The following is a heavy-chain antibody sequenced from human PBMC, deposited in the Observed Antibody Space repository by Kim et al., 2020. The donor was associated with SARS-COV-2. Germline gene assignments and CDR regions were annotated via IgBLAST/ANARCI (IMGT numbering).Heavy chain of an antibody. J-gene: IGHJ6*02. Sequence: GGSLRLSCAASGFTFSSYAMSWVRQAPGKGLEWVSAISGSGGSTYYADSVKGRFTISRDNSKNTLYLQMNSLRAEDTAVYYCAKSVQGGFGWYGRLRHYYYYGMDVWGQGTTVTVSS. CDR1: GFTFSSYA. V-gene: IGHV3-23*01. CDR3: AKSVQGGFGWYGRLRHYYYYGMDV. D-gene: IGHD6-19*01. CDR2: ISGSGGST.